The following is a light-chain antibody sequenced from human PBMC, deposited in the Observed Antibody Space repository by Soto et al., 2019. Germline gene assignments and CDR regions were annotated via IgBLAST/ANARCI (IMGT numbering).Light chain of an antibody. V-gene: IGKV3-20*01. CDR3: QQYNSWPLT. CDR2: GAS. J-gene: IGKJ4*01. CDR1: QSVSSSY. Sequence: EIVLTQSPGTLSLSLGERATLSCRASQSVSSSYLAWYQQKPGQAPRLLIYGASSRATGIPDRFSGSGSGTDFTLTISSLQSEDFAVYYCQQYNSWPLTFGGGTKV.